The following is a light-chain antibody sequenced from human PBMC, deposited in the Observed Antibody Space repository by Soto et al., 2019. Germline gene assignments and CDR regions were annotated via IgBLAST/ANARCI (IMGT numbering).Light chain of an antibody. CDR2: AAS. V-gene: IGKV3-15*01. CDR1: QSVSNK. J-gene: IGKJ5*01. Sequence: EIVMTQSPGTLYVSPGEGATLSCRASQSVSNKLAWFQQKPGQAPRLLMQAASTRATGIPARFSGSGSGTEFTLTISSLQSEDFAVYYCQQYNNWPITFGQGTRL. CDR3: QQYNNWPIT.